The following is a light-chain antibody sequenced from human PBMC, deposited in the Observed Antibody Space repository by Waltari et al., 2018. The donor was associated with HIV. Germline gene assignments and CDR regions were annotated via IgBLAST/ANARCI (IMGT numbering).Light chain of an antibody. Sequence: DIQMTQPPSSVSASVGDRVTIRCRASQGISRWQAWYQPRPGQAPKLLIFGASDLQSGGPSRFSGSGSGTDFRCTISGLQPEDFATYYCQQTNSFPLSFGGGTKVEFK. CDR2: GAS. V-gene: IGKV1-12*01. J-gene: IGKJ4*01. CDR3: QQTNSFPLS. CDR1: QGISRW.